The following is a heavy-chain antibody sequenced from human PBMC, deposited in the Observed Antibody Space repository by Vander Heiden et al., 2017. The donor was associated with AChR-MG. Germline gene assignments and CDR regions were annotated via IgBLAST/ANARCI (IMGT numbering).Heavy chain of an antibody. CDR3: AKSVGLGELRAFDV. Sequence: EVQLLESGGGLVQPGGSLRLPCAASGFTFGTYTMSWVRQAPGKGLGWVSTISASADVTYYADSVTGRFTISRDNSKNTLYLQMNSLRAEDTALYYCAKSVGLGELRAFDVWGHGTMVTVSA. V-gene: IGHV3-23*01. J-gene: IGHJ3*01. CDR2: ISASADVT. D-gene: IGHD3-16*01. CDR1: GFTFGTYT.